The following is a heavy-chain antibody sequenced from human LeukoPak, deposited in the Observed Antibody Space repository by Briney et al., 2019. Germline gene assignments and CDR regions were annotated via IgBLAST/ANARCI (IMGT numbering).Heavy chain of an antibody. CDR1: GYTFTGYY. Sequence: SVKVSCKASGYTFTGYYMHWVRQAPGQGLEWMGWINPNSGGTNYAQKFQGWVTMTRDTSISTAYMELSRLRSDDTVVYYCARDPSSGWYVFDYWGQGIPVTVSS. CDR2: INPNSGGT. V-gene: IGHV1-2*04. CDR3: ARDPSSGWYVFDY. D-gene: IGHD6-19*01. J-gene: IGHJ4*02.